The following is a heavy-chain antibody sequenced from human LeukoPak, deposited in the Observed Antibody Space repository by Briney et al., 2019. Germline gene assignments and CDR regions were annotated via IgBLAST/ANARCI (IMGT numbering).Heavy chain of an antibody. CDR3: ARARVYYYGSGNNWFDP. Sequence: ASVKVSCKASGGTFSSYAISWVRQAPGQGLEWMGGIIPIFGTANYAQKFQGRVTITTDESTSTAYMELSSLRSEDTAVYYCARARVYYYGSGNNWFDPWGQGTLVTVSS. CDR2: IIPIFGTA. J-gene: IGHJ5*02. V-gene: IGHV1-69*05. CDR1: GGTFSSYA. D-gene: IGHD3-10*01.